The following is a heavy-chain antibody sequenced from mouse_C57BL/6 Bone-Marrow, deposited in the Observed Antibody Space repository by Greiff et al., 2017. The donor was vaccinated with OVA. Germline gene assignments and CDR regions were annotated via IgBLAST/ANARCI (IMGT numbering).Heavy chain of an antibody. CDR3: ARWGPGFAY. Sequence: VQLQQSGAELAKPGASVKLSCKASGYTFTSYWMHWVKQRPGQGLEWIGYINPSSGYTKYNQKFKDKATSTADKSSSTAYMQLSSLTYEDSAVYYCARWGPGFAYWGQGTLVTVSA. CDR1: GYTFTSYW. J-gene: IGHJ3*01. V-gene: IGHV1-7*01. CDR2: INPSSGYT.